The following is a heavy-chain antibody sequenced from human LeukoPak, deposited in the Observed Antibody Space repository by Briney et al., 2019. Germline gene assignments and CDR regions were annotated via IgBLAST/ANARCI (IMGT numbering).Heavy chain of an antibody. D-gene: IGHD2-2*01. J-gene: IGHJ4*02. CDR2: ISASGDTT. V-gene: IGHV3-23*01. CDR3: ARRPNYCSTSSCLDY. CDR1: GFTFTSYA. Sequence: GGSLRLSCAASGFTFTSYAMSWVRQALGKGLEWVSSISASGDTTYYADSVKDRFTISRDNSKNTLYVQMNSLRAEDTALYYCARRPNYCSTSSCLDYWGQGTLVTVSS.